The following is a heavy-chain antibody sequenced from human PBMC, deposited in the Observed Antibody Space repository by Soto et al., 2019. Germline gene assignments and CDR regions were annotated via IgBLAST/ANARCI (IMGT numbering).Heavy chain of an antibody. J-gene: IGHJ6*02. CDR3: AKDMGGGARYYYYGMDV. CDR1: GFTFSSYG. Sequence: QVQLVESGGGVVQPGRSLRLSCAASGFTFSSYGMHWVRQAPGKGLEWGAVISYDGSNKYYADSVKGRFTISRDNSKTTMYLQMNSLRAEDTAVYYCAKDMGGGARYYYYGMDVWGQGTTVTVSS. D-gene: IGHD6-6*01. CDR2: ISYDGSNK. V-gene: IGHV3-30*18.